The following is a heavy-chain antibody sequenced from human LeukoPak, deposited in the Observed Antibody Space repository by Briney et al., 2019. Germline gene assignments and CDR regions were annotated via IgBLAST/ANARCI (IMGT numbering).Heavy chain of an antibody. CDR2: ISFDGDNK. CDR1: GFTFNTYA. V-gene: IGHV3-30-3*01. CDR3: ARDRWTGYYFDY. D-gene: IGHD3/OR15-3a*01. J-gene: IGHJ4*02. Sequence: GGSLRLSCAASGFTFNTYALHWVRQVPDKGLEWVTIISFDGDNKYYADSVKGRFTISRDNSKNTLYLQMNSLRREDTGVYYCARDRWTGYYFDYWGQGTLVTVSS.